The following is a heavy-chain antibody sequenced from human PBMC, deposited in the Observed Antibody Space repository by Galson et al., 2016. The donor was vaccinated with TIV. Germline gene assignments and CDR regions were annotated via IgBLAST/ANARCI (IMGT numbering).Heavy chain of an antibody. V-gene: IGHV4-34*01. CDR3: ARGLMPPRGYRSGWYTTRGPYYMDV. Sequence: LSPTCAVYGGSFSGYDWSWIRQPPGKGLEWIGEINHSGRSNYKSSLKSRVTVSVDTFKNQFSLKVSSVTAADTAVYYCARGLMPPRGYRSGWYTTRGPYYMDVWGKGTTVTVSS. CDR1: GGSFSGYD. D-gene: IGHD6-19*01. CDR2: INHSGRS. J-gene: IGHJ6*03.